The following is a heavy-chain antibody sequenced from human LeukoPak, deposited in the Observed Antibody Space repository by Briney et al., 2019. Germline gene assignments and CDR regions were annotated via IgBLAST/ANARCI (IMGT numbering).Heavy chain of an antibody. CDR1: GFTFSSYG. CDR3: AKDGVNIVGTTTWRYFDY. D-gene: IGHD1-26*01. J-gene: IGHJ4*02. V-gene: IGHV3-30*18. CDR2: ISYDGSNK. Sequence: PGGSLRLSCAASGFTFSSYGMHWVRQAPGKGLEWVAVISYDGSNKYYADSVKGRFTIPRDNSKNTLYLQMNSLRAEDTAVYYCAKDGVNIVGTTTWRYFDYWGQGTLVTVSS.